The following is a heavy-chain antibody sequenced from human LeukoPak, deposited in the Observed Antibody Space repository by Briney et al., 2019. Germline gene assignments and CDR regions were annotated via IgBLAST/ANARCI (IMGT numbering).Heavy chain of an antibody. CDR1: GFTFSSYS. Sequence: PGGSLRLSCAASGFTFSSYSMNWVRQAPGKGLEWVSSISSSSSYIYYADSVKGRFTISRDNSKNTLYLQMNSLRAEDTAVYYCAGRSGYSPYYFDYWGQGTLVTVSS. CDR3: AGRSGYSPYYFDY. CDR2: ISSSSSYI. V-gene: IGHV3-21*04. J-gene: IGHJ4*02. D-gene: IGHD2-15*01.